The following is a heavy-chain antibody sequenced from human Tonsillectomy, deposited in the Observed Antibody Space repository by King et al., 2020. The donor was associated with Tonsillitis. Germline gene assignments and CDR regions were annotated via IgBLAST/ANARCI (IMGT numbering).Heavy chain of an antibody. J-gene: IGHJ6*03. CDR3: SRRYYDFWSGYYKGSYYYMDI. CDR1: VFTFSVYS. CDR2: ISSSKSFI. D-gene: IGHD3-3*01. Sequence: VQLVQSGGGLVKPGGSLRLTCAASVFTFSVYSINWGRQAPGKGLEWVSSISSSKSFIHYADSVRGRFTISRDNANNSLFLEMGGLRAEDTAVYYCSRRYYDFWSGYYKGSYYYMDIWGKGTTVTVS. V-gene: IGHV3-21*01.